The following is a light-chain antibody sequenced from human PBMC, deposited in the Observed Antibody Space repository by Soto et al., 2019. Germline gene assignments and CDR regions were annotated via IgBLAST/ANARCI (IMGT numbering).Light chain of an antibody. V-gene: IGKV1-5*01. CDR1: QSISSS. CDR2: DAS. J-gene: IGKJ1*01. CDR3: HQYNSYPWT. Sequence: DIQMTQAPSTLSASVGDRVTITCRASQSISSSLAWDQQKPGKAPKLLIYDASSLESGAPSRFSGSGSGTEFTLTISSLQPDDFATYYCHQYNSYPWTFGQGTKV.